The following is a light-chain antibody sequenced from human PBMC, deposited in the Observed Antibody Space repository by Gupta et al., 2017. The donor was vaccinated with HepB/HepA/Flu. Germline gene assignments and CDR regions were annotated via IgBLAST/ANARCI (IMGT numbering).Light chain of an antibody. CDR3: QQRHSFPVT. J-gene: IGKJ4*01. Sequence: DIQMTQSPSSVSASVGDRVTITCRASQDISNWLAWYQQEPGKAPKLLIYASSRVESGVPSRFSGSGSGTDFTLTISSLQPEDFVSYYCQQRHSFPVTFGGGTKVEIK. CDR1: QDISNW. V-gene: IGKV1-12*01. CDR2: ASS.